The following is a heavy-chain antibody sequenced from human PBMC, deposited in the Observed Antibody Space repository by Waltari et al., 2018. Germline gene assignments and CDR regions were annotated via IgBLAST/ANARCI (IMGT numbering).Heavy chain of an antibody. CDR1: GFNFSSYG. Sequence: QVQLVESGGGVVQPGRSLRLSRAASGFNFSSYGLHWVRQAPGKGLEWVAVIWYDGSNKYYADSVKGRFTISRDNSKNTLYLQMNSLRAEDTAVYYCARSSLYSSSFYYYGMDVWGQGTTVTVSS. V-gene: IGHV3-33*01. J-gene: IGHJ6*02. CDR3: ARSSLYSSSFYYYGMDV. D-gene: IGHD6-6*01. CDR2: IWYDGSNK.